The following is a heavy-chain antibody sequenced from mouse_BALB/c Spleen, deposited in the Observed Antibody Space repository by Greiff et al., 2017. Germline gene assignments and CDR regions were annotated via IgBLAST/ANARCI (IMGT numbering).Heavy chain of an antibody. CDR2: IDTSDSYT. V-gene: IGHV1-69*01. D-gene: IGHD2-13*01. CDR1: GYTFTDYW. CDR3: ARGDYGPSWFAY. Sequence: QVQLQQPGAELVMPGASVKMSCKASGYTFTDYWTHWVKQRPGQGLEWIGAIDTSDSYTSYNQKFKGKATWTVDESSSTAYMQLSSLTSEDSAVYYCARGDYGPSWFAYWGQGTLVTVSA. J-gene: IGHJ3*01.